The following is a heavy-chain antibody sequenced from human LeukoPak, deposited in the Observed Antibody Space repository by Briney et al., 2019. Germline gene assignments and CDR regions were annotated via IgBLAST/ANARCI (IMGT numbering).Heavy chain of an antibody. D-gene: IGHD3-10*01. CDR3: ARDRGLDGSDQLDS. V-gene: IGHV4-4*07. CDR1: GGSISSYH. Sequence: PSETLSLTCTVSGGSISSYHWIWIRRPAGKGLEWIGRINSNGDTVYNPPLKSRATISLDMTNNQFSLKLSSVTAADTAVYYCARDRGLDGSDQLDSWGPGTRVTVSS. CDR2: INSNGDT. J-gene: IGHJ5*01.